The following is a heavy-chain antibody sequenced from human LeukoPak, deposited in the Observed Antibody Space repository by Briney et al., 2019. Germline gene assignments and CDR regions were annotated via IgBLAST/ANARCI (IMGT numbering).Heavy chain of an antibody. CDR3: ARRRGSSSGGPFDY. J-gene: IGHJ4*02. CDR2: IYQTGTT. D-gene: IGHD6-25*01. V-gene: IGHV4-39*01. CDR1: GGSINNVVYY. Sequence: SETLSLTCSVSGGSINNVVYYWDWIRQPPGKALEWIGDIYQTGTTYYNPSFESRVTISAATSNNQVPLKMNAVTAADTAVYYCARRRGSSSGGPFDYWGRGTLVIVSS.